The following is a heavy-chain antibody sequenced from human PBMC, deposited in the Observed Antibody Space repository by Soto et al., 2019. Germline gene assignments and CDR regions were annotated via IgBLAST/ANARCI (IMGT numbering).Heavy chain of an antibody. CDR2: ISGSGGST. J-gene: IGHJ6*02. CDR3: AKDGYSSGWTFYYYYGMDV. V-gene: IGHV3-23*01. D-gene: IGHD6-19*01. Sequence: GGSLRLSCAASGFTFSSYAMSWVRQAPGKGLEWVSAISGSGGSTYYADSVKGRFTISRDNSKNTLYLQMNSLRAEDTAVYYCAKDGYSSGWTFYYYYGMDVWGQGTTVTVSS. CDR1: GFTFSSYA.